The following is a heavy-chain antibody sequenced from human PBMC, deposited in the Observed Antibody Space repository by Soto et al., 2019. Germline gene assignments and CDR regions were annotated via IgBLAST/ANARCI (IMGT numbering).Heavy chain of an antibody. J-gene: IGHJ6*02. V-gene: IGHV4-59*01. CDR2: IYYSGST. CDR1: GGSISSYY. D-gene: IGHD1-26*01. CDR3: ASGSYLPKYYYYYGMDV. Sequence: PXETLSLTCTVSGGSISSYYWSWIRQPPGKGLEWIGYIYYSGSTNYNPSLKSRVTISVDTSKNQFSLKLSSVTAADTAVYYCASGSYLPKYYYYYGMDVWGQGTTVTVSS.